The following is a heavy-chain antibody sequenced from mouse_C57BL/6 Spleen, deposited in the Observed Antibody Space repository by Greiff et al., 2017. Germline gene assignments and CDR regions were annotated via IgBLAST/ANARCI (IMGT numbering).Heavy chain of an antibody. Sequence: EVKLMESGGGLVKPGGSLKLSCAASGFTFSDYGMHWVRQAPEKGLEWVAYISSCSSTIYYADTVKGRFTISRDNAKNTLFLQMTSLRSEDTAMYYCARKIYYGYDEIYYYAMDYWGQGTSVTVSS. D-gene: IGHD2-2*01. CDR1: GFTFSDYG. CDR3: ARKIYYGYDEIYYYAMDY. V-gene: IGHV5-17*01. J-gene: IGHJ4*01. CDR2: ISSCSSTI.